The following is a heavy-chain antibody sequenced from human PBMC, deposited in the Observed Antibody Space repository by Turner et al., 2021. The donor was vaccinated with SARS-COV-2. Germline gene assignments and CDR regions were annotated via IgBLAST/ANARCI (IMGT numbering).Heavy chain of an antibody. CDR2: IYPGDSDT. V-gene: IGHV5-51*01. Sequence: EVQLVQSGAEVKKPGESLKISCKGSGYSFTSYWIDWVRQMPGKGLEWMGIIYPGDSDTRYSPSFQGQVTISADKSISTAYLQWSSLKASDTAMYYCARRGVGSGSYYGTGGRAGREYYFDYWGQGTLVTVSS. D-gene: IGHD1-26*01. CDR3: ARRGVGSGSYYGTGGRAGREYYFDY. CDR1: GYSFTSYW. J-gene: IGHJ4*02.